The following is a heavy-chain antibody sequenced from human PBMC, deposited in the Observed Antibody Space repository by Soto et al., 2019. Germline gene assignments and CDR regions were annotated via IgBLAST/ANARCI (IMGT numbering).Heavy chain of an antibody. CDR3: ARGLILWFGELSRRGGYYYYMDV. CDR2: INDSGNI. CDR1: GGSFSGYQ. V-gene: IGHV4-34*02. J-gene: IGHJ6*03. Sequence: QVQLQQWGAGLLKPSETLSLTCAAYGGSFSGYQWTWIRQTPEMGLEWIGEINDSGNINYNPSLKSRVTILVDTAKKQISLRLSSVTAADTAVYYCARGLILWFGELSRRGGYYYYMDVWGKGTTVTVSS. D-gene: IGHD3-10*01.